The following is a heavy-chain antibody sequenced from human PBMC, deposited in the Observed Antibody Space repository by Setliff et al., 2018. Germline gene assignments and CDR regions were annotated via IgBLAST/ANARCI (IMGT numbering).Heavy chain of an antibody. CDR1: GFTFSDYY. V-gene: IGHV3-11*04. D-gene: IGHD3-10*01. Sequence: RLSCAASGFTFSDYYMSWIRQAPGKGLEWVSYITNSGGTIYYADSVKGRFTISRDNAKNSLSLQMNNLRTEDTAVYYCFGAGTCSYWGQGTLVTVSS. J-gene: IGHJ4*02. CDR3: FGAGTCSY. CDR2: ITNSGGTI.